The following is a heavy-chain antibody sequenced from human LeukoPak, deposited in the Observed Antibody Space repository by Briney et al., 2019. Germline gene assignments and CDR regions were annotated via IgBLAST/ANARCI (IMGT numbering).Heavy chain of an antibody. CDR3: ARESLETYYYDSSGYSTLGY. Sequence: GRSLRLSCAASGFTFSSYAMHWVRQAPGKGLEWVAVISYDGSDKYYADSVKGRFTISRDNSKNTLYLRMNSLRAEDTAVYYCARESLETYYYDSSGYSTLGYWGQGTLVTVSS. CDR2: ISYDGSDK. D-gene: IGHD3-22*01. J-gene: IGHJ4*02. V-gene: IGHV3-30-3*01. CDR1: GFTFSSYA.